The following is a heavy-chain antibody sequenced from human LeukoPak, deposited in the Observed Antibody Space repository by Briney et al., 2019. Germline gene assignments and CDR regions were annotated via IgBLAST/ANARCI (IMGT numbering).Heavy chain of an antibody. CDR3: AGVGYGSGSPEYYFDY. CDR2: IYYSGST. V-gene: IGHV4-59*01. J-gene: IGHJ4*02. Sequence: SETLSLTCTVSGGSISSYYWSWIRQPPGKGLEWIGYIYYSGSTNYNPSLKSRVTISVDTSKNQFSLKLSSVTAADTAVYYCAGVGYGSGSPEYYFDYWGQGTLVTVSS. CDR1: GGSISSYY. D-gene: IGHD3-10*01.